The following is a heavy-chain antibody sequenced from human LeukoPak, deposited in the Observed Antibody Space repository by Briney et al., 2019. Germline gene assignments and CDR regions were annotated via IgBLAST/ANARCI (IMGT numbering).Heavy chain of an antibody. CDR1: GFTFDDYA. CDR3: ARDLRPMTTVTTIVY. D-gene: IGHD4-17*01. V-gene: IGHV3-9*01. Sequence: PGGSLRLSCAASGFTFDDYAMHWVRQAPGKGLEWVSSISWNSNNIGYADSVKGRFTISRDNAKNSLYLQMNSLRAEDTAVYYCARDLRPMTTVTTIVYWGQGTLVTVSS. CDR2: ISWNSNNI. J-gene: IGHJ4*02.